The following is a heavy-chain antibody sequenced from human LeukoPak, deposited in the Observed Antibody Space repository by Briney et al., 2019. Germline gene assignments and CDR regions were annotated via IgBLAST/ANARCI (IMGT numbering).Heavy chain of an antibody. CDR1: GGSISSGGYC. CDR2: IYHSGST. V-gene: IGHV4-30-2*01. D-gene: IGHD3-16*01. Sequence: SQTLSLTCTVSGGSISSGGYCWSWIRQPPGKGLEWIGYIYHSGSTYYNPSLKSRVTMSVDTSKNQFSLNLSSVTAADTAVYYCARDRPAQGVDAFDIWGQGTMVTVSS. J-gene: IGHJ3*02. CDR3: ARDRPAQGVDAFDI.